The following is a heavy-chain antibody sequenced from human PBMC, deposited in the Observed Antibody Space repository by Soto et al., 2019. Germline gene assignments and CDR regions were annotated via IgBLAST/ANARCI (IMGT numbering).Heavy chain of an antibody. V-gene: IGHV1-69*01. CDR2: IIPIFGTA. Sequence: QVQLVQSGAEVKKPGSSVKVSCKASGDTFSSYAISWVRQAPGQGLEWMRAIIPIFGTANYAQKFQARDTITADESSSTAYMELSSLRSEDTAVYYCAGDRGYGRRWLHLGPSDAFDIWGQWTMVTVS. J-gene: IGHJ3*02. CDR1: GDTFSSYA. CDR3: AGDRGYGRRWLHLGPSDAFDI. D-gene: IGHD5-12*01.